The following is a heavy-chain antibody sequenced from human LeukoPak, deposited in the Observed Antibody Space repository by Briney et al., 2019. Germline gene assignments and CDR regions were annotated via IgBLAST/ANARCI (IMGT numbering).Heavy chain of an antibody. J-gene: IGHJ3*02. CDR3: ARVFRLWFGEGDAFDI. CDR1: GFTFSSYS. D-gene: IGHD3-10*01. Sequence: GGSLRLSCAASGFTFSSYSMNWVRQAPGKGLEWVSSISSSSSYIYYADSVKGRFTISRDNAKNSLYLQMNSLRAEDTAVYYCARVFRLWFGEGDAFDIWGQGTMVTVSS. V-gene: IGHV3-21*01. CDR2: ISSSSSYI.